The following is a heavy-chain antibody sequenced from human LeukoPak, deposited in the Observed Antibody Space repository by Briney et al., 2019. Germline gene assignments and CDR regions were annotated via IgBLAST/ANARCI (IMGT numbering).Heavy chain of an antibody. CDR1: GFTFDDYA. J-gene: IGHJ4*02. Sequence: GGSLRLSCAGSGFTFDDYAMHWVRQAPGKGLEWVSGISWNGGSIGYADSVKGRFTISRDNAKNSLYLQMNSLRAEDTALYYCAKDIGIGGSSSRHFDYWGQGTLVTVSS. CDR2: ISWNGGSI. V-gene: IGHV3-9*01. CDR3: AKDIGIGGSSSRHFDY. D-gene: IGHD6-6*01.